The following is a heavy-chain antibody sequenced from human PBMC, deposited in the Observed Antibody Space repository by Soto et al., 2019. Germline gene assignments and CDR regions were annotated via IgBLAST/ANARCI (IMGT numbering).Heavy chain of an antibody. J-gene: IGHJ4*02. V-gene: IGHV3-23*01. CDR2: ISGSGGST. D-gene: IGHD3-16*01. CDR1: GFTFSSYA. Sequence: GGSLRLSCAASGFTFSSYAMSWVRQAPGKGLEWVSAISGSGGSTYYADSVKGRFTISRDNSKNTLYLQMNSLRAEDTAVYYCAKDRRGLRLGELFYFDYWGQGTLVTVSS. CDR3: AKDRRGLRLGELFYFDY.